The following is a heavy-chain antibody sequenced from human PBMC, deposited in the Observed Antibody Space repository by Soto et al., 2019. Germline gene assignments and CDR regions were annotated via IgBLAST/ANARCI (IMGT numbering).Heavy chain of an antibody. CDR3: ARSCSSTSCYADYFDY. CDR2: IGTAGDT. D-gene: IGHD2-2*01. J-gene: IGHJ4*02. Sequence: GGSLRLSCAASGFTFSSYDMHWVRQATGKGLEWVSAIGTAGDTYYPGSVKGRFTISRENAKNSLYLQMNSLRAGDTAVYYCARSCSSTSCYADYFDYWGQGTLVTVSS. V-gene: IGHV3-13*01. CDR1: GFTFSSYD.